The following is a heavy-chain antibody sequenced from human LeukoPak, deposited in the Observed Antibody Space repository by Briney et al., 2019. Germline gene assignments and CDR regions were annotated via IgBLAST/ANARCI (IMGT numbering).Heavy chain of an antibody. D-gene: IGHD1-26*01. Sequence: GGSLRLSCVASGFTVSNNYMSWIRQAPGKGLEWISYITVSGSTTYYVDSVKGRFTISRDNARNSLYLQMDGLRAEDTAVYYCARDRGIVLPDTSYYMDVWGKGTTVTVS. CDR1: GFTVSNNY. CDR3: ARDRGIVLPDTSYYMDV. J-gene: IGHJ6*03. CDR2: ITVSGSTT. V-gene: IGHV3-11*01.